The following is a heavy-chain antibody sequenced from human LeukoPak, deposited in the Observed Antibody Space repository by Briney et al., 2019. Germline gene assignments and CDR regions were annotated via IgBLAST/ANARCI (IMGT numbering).Heavy chain of an antibody. Sequence: GGSLRLSCAASGFIFSNYAMMWVRQAPGKGLEWVSSVTGSGGGTFCADSVKGRFTISRDNSQNTLYLQMNSLGAEDTAVYYCAKGAASALVDWFDPWGQGTLVTVSS. CDR3: AKGAASALVDWFDP. CDR2: VTGSGGGT. J-gene: IGHJ5*02. V-gene: IGHV3-23*01. D-gene: IGHD6-25*01. CDR1: GFIFSNYA.